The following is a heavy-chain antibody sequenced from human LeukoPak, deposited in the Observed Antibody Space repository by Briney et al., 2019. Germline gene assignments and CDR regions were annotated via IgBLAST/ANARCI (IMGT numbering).Heavy chain of an antibody. CDR3: ASRGSNWSFDY. J-gene: IGHJ4*02. Sequence: SENLSLTCTVSGGSISSYYWSWIRQPPGKGLEWIGYIYYSGSTNYNPSLKSRVTISVDTSKNQFSLKLSSVTAADTAVYYCASRGSNWSFDYWGQGTLVTVSS. D-gene: IGHD3-3*01. CDR1: GGSISSYY. CDR2: IYYSGST. V-gene: IGHV4-59*01.